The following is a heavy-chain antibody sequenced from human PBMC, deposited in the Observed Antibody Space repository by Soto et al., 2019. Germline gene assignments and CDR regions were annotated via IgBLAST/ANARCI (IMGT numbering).Heavy chain of an antibody. V-gene: IGHV3-30*18. CDR3: AKQRVGGAPWYSGMEV. CDR2: ISYDGINK. D-gene: IGHD1-26*01. CDR1: GFPFISYG. Sequence: PGGSLRLSCASCGFPFISYGIPWVRQAPGKGLEWVAVISYDGINKYYAASVKGRFPISRDNSKNTLYLQMNSLRAEGTAVYYCAKQRVGGAPWYSGMEVWGRRTTLAV. J-gene: IGHJ6*01.